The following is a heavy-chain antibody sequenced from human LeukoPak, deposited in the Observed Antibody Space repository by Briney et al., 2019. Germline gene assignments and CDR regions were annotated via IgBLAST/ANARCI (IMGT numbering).Heavy chain of an antibody. J-gene: IGHJ6*02. D-gene: IGHD4-23*01. Sequence: GESLKISCKGSGFIFTHFWIGWVRQMPGQGLEWIGIIYPGDSDTTYSPSFQGQVTISADKSTNTAYLQWSSLMASDTAVYYCARLTRYGGNDGLYYGMDFWGQGTTVTVSS. V-gene: IGHV5-51*01. CDR1: GFIFTHFW. CDR3: ARLTRYGGNDGLYYGMDF. CDR2: IYPGDSDT.